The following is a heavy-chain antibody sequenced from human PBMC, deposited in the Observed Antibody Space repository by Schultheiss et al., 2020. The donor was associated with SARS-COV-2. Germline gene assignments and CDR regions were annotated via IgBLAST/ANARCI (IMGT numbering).Heavy chain of an antibody. V-gene: IGHV1-18*01. J-gene: IGHJ5*02. CDR3: ARDVVRLTIFGVVVPNWFDP. CDR2: ISPYTGDT. CDR1: GYTFTGYG. D-gene: IGHD3-3*01. Sequence: ASVKVSCKASGYTFTGYGLNWVRQAPGQGLEWMGWISPYTGDTKYAQNLQGRVIMTTDTSTNTAYMELRSLRSDDTAVYYCARDVVRLTIFGVVVPNWFDPWGQGTRSPSPQ.